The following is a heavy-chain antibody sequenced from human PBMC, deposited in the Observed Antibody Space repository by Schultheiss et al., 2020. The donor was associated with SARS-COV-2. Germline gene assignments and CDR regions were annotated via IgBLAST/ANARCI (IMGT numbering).Heavy chain of an antibody. CDR3: VSYGDFGY. V-gene: IGHV3-74*01. CDR1: GFTFSRYW. Sequence: GESLEISCAASGFTFSRYWMNWVRQTPGKGPVWVSRNDAGGSNTNYADAVTDRFSISRDNARNTLYLQVNNLRAEDTAVYYCVSYGDFGYWGQGTLVTVSS. J-gene: IGHJ4*02. D-gene: IGHD4-17*01. CDR2: NDAGGSNT.